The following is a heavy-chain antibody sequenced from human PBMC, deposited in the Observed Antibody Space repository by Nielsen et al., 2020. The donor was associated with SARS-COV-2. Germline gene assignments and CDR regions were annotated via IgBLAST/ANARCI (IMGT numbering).Heavy chain of an antibody. V-gene: IGHV5-51*01. CDR2: TYPGGSDT. Sequence: LKISCKASGYIFNNYWIAWVRQMPGKDLEWMGITYPGGSDTRYSPSFQGQVTISVDKSISTAYLLLRSLKASDTAIYYCARHPQDYGMDVWGLGTTVTVSS. J-gene: IGHJ6*02. CDR3: ARHPQDYGMDV. CDR1: GYIFNNYW.